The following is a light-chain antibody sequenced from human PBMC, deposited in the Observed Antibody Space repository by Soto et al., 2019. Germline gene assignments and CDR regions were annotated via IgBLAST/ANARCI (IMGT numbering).Light chain of an antibody. Sequence: EIVLTQSPGTLSLSPGERATLSCRASQRVSNSWLAWYQHKPGQAPRLLIYGASSRAAGIPDRFSGGGSGTDFTLTITRLEPEDSALFYCQQYGSPPWTVGQGTKVEIK. J-gene: IGKJ1*01. CDR2: GAS. V-gene: IGKV3-20*01. CDR1: QRVSNSW. CDR3: QQYGSPPWT.